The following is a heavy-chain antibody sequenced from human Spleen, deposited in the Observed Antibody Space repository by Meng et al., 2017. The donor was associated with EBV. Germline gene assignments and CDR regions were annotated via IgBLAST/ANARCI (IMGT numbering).Heavy chain of an antibody. CDR2: VFPYNGAT. J-gene: IGHJ4*02. Sequence: QVHLVQSGAEVKKPGASVKVSCKASGYTFTSHYVHWVRQAPGQGLEWLGRVFPYNGATDYSQKFQGRVTMTRDTSISTAYMELTSLRSDDTAIYYCARSIFSNDFFNWGQGTLVTVSS. CDR1: GYTFTSHY. D-gene: IGHD2-21*02. CDR3: ARSIFSNDFFN. V-gene: IGHV1-2*06.